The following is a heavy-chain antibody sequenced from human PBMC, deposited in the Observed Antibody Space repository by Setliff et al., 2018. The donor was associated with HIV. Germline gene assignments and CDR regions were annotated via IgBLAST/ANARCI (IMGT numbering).Heavy chain of an antibody. V-gene: IGHV2-70*11. J-gene: IGHJ3*02. CDR1: GFSIGTLGMC. CDR3: ARGTRVGANDAFDI. CDR2: IDWDDDK. Sequence: ASGPTLVNPTQTLTLTCTVSGFSIGTLGMCVGWIRQPPGKALEWLARIDWDDDKYYSTSLRTRLTVSKDNSKNQVVLTMTNMGPLDTGTYYCARGTRVGANDAFDIWGQGTMVTVS. D-gene: IGHD1-26*01.